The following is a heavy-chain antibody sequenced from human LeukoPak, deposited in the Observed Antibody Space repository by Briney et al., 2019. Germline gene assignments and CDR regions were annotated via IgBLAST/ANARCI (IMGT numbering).Heavy chain of an antibody. Sequence: GGSLRLSCVASGFSFSGYSMNWVRQAPGKGLEWVSSISRDSITYTYYADSVKGRFTISRDNTKDSLYLQMNSLRAEDTAVYYCVRPGINDYGGNFDYWGKGALVTVSS. CDR1: GFSFSGYS. D-gene: IGHD4-23*01. J-gene: IGHJ4*02. CDR3: VRPGINDYGGNFDY. V-gene: IGHV3-21*03. CDR2: ISRDSITYT.